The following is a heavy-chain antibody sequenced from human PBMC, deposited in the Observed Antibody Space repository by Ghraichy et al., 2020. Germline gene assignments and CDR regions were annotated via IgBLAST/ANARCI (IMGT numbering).Heavy chain of an antibody. D-gene: IGHD3-22*01. V-gene: IGHV3-21*01. J-gene: IGHJ4*02. CDR3: ARSDTTGYFLIDY. CDR2: ISSPSGYI. CDR1: GFTFSTYS. Sequence: GESLRLSCAASGFTFSTYSMNWVRQAPGKGLEWVSSISSPSGYIYYADSLRGRFTISRDNAKSSLYLQMISLRAEDTAVYYCARSDTTGYFLIDYWGQGTLVTVSS.